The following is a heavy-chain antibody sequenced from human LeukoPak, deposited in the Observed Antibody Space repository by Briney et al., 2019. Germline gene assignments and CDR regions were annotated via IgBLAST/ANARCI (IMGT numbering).Heavy chain of an antibody. CDR1: GGSISSYY. CDR2: IYYSGST. CDR3: ARERYITGTTWYSYYFDY. V-gene: IGHV4-59*12. Sequence: SETLSLTCTVSGGSISSYYWSWIRQPPGKGLEWIGYIYYSGSTNYNPSLKSRVTMSVDTSKNQFSLKLSSVTAADTAVYYCARERYITGTTWYSYYFDYWGQGTLVTVSS. J-gene: IGHJ4*02. D-gene: IGHD1-20*01.